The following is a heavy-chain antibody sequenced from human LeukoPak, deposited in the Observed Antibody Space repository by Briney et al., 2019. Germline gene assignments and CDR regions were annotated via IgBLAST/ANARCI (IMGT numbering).Heavy chain of an antibody. V-gene: IGHV4-4*02. J-gene: IGHJ3*02. CDR3: ARFLRTIFGVAKNAFDI. CDR1: GGSIKSNNW. D-gene: IGHD3-3*01. CDR2: IYHSGST. Sequence: SETLSLTCAVSGGSIKSNNWWSWVRQPPGKGLEWIGEIYHSGSTNYNPSLKSRVTISVDTSKNQFSLKLSSVTAADTAVYYCARFLRTIFGVAKNAFDIWGQGTMVTVSS.